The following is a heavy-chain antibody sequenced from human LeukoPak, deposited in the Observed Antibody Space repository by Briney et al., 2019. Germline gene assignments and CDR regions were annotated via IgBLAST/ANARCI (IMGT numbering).Heavy chain of an antibody. Sequence: PSETLSLTCTVSGGSISSYYWSWIRQPPGKGLEWIGYIYYSGSTNYNPSLKSRVTISVDTSKNQFSLKLSPVTAADTAVYYCARVAYSSSWYTRSSWFDPWGQGTLVTVSS. CDR3: ARVAYSSSWYTRSSWFDP. V-gene: IGHV4-59*01. D-gene: IGHD6-13*01. CDR1: GGSISSYY. J-gene: IGHJ5*02. CDR2: IYYSGST.